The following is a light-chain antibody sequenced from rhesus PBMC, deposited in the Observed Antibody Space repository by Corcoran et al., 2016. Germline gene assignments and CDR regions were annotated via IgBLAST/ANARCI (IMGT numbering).Light chain of an antibody. J-gene: IGKJ2*01. Sequence: DIQMTQSPSSLSASVGDRVTISCRASQDISDWLAWYQQKPGKTPKLLIYRASSLGTGVPSRFSGGGSGTVFTLTISSLQPEDIATYYCQQHDTSPYSFGQGTKVEIK. CDR1: QDISDW. CDR3: QQHDTSPYS. V-gene: IGKV1-69*01. CDR2: RAS.